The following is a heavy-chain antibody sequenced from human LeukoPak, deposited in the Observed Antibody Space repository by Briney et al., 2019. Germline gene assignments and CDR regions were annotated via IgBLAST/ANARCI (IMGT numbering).Heavy chain of an antibody. CDR1: GFTFSSYW. CDR3: VCRIGGAPQ. D-gene: IGHD1-26*01. J-gene: IGHJ4*02. Sequence: GGSLRLSCAASGFTFSSYWMSWVRQAPGKGLEWVSVIYSGGSTYYADSVKGRSTISRDNSKNTLYLQTNSLRADDTAVYYCVCRIGGAPQWGQGTLVTVSS. CDR2: IYSGGST. V-gene: IGHV3-53*01.